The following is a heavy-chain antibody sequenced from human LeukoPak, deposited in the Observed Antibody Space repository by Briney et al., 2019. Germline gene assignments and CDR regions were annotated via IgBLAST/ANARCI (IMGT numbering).Heavy chain of an antibody. CDR3: ARQGSGIVGAPFDAFDI. D-gene: IGHD1-26*01. V-gene: IGHV5-51*01. Sequence: GESLKISCKGSGYSFTSYWIGWVRQMPGKGLEWMGIIYPGDSDTRYSPSFQGQVTISADKSISTAYLQWSSQKASDTAMYYCARQGSGIVGAPFDAFDIWGQGTMVTVSS. CDR1: GYSFTSYW. J-gene: IGHJ3*02. CDR2: IYPGDSDT.